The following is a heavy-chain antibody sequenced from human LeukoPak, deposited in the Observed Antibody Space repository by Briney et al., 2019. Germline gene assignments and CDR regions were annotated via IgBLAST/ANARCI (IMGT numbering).Heavy chain of an antibody. CDR3: ARELGGVTDY. V-gene: IGHV3-21*01. D-gene: IGHD3-16*01. Sequence: GGSLRLSCAASGFTFSSYSMNCVRQAPGKGLEWVSSISSSSSYIYYADSVKGRFTISRDNAKNSLYLRMNSLRAEDTAVYYCARELGGVTDYWGQGTLVTVSS. CDR1: GFTFSSYS. J-gene: IGHJ4*02. CDR2: ISSSSSYI.